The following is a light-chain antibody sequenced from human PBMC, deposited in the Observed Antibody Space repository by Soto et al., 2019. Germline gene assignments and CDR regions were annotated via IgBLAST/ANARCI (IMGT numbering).Light chain of an antibody. CDR2: DVT. Sequence: LTQPRSVSGSPGQSVTISCTGISTDVGGYNYVSWYQQHPGKVPKLIIFDVTKRPSGVPDRFSASKSGNTASLTIAGLQAEDEADYYCCSFAGPYTCGFGTGTKVPS. J-gene: IGLJ1*01. CDR3: CSFAGPYTCG. CDR1: STDVGGYNY. V-gene: IGLV2-11*01.